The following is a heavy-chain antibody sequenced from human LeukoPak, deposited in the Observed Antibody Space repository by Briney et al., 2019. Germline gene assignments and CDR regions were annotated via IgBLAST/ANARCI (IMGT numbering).Heavy chain of an antibody. J-gene: IGHJ3*02. CDR3: ASVGWSYFAFDI. CDR1: GYSISSGYY. Sequence: PSETLSLTCTVSGYSISSGYYWGWIRQPPGKGLEWIGSIYHSGSTYYNPSLKSRVTISVDTSKNQFSLKLSSVTAADTAVYYCASVGWSYFAFDIWGQGTMVTVSS. CDR2: IYHSGST. D-gene: IGHD1-26*01. V-gene: IGHV4-38-2*02.